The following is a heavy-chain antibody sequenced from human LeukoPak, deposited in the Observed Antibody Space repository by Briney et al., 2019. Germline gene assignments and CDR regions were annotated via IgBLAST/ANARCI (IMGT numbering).Heavy chain of an antibody. J-gene: IGHJ4*02. V-gene: IGHV3-53*01. D-gene: IGHD5-12*01. CDR3: ARGWLIS. CDR2: VFSGGTS. Sequence: GGSLRLSCAASAFTVSSNYMSWVRQAPGKGLEWVSVVFSGGTSYYADSVKGRFTISRDNSKNTLYLQMNSLRAEDTAVYYCARGWLISWGQGTLVTVSS. CDR1: AFTVSSNY.